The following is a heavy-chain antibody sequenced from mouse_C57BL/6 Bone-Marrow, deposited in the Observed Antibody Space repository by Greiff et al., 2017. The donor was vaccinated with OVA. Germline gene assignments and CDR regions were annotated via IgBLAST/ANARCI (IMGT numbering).Heavy chain of an antibody. Sequence: VQLQQSGAELVKPGASVKLSCTASGFNIKDYYMHWVKQRTEQGLEWIGRIDPEDGETKYAPQFQGKSTITAEPSSNTAYLQLSSLTSEDTAVYYCARRTVFDYWGQGTTLTVSS. CDR1: GFNIKDYY. J-gene: IGHJ2*01. CDR3: ARRTVFDY. CDR2: IDPEDGET. D-gene: IGHD1-1*01. V-gene: IGHV14-2*01.